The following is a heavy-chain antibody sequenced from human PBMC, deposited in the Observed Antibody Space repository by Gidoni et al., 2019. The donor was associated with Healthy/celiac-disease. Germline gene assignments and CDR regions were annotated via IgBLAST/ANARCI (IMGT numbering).Heavy chain of an antibody. J-gene: IGHJ3*02. V-gene: IGHV5-51*01. CDR2: IYLGDSDT. D-gene: IGHD3-22*01. CDR3: ARRYYYDSSTDAFDI. Sequence: EVQLVQSGAEVKKPGESLKISCKGSGYSFTSYWIGWVRQVPGKGLKWMGIIYLGDSDTRYSPSFQGQVTISADKSISTAYLQWSSLKASDTAMYYCARRYYYDSSTDAFDIWGQGTMVTVSS. CDR1: GYSFTSYW.